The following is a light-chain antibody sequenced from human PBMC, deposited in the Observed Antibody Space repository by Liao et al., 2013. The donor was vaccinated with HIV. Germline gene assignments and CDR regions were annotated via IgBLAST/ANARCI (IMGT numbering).Light chain of an antibody. V-gene: IGLV3-1*01. CDR1: KLGDKY. J-gene: IGLJ2*01. CDR2: QDR. Sequence: SYELTQPPSVSVSPGQTASITCSGDKLGDKYACWYQQKPGQSPLMVIYQDRKRPSGIPERFSGSNSGNTATLTISGTQAMDEADYYCQTWDSSTAHVVFGGGTKLTVL. CDR3: QTWDSSTAHVV.